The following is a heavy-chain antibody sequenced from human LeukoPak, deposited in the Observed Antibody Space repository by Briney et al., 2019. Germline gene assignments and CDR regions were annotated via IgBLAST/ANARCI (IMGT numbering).Heavy chain of an antibody. CDR1: GYTFTDYY. CDR3: ATESSATVTTRFDP. CDR2: VDPEDGET. Sequence: GASVKISCKASGYTFTDYYMHWVQPAPGKGLEWMGRVDPEDGETIYAEKFQGRVTITADTSTDTAYMELSSLRSEDTAVYYCATESSATVTTRFDPWGQGTLVTVSS. D-gene: IGHD4-11*01. J-gene: IGHJ5*02. V-gene: IGHV1-69-2*01.